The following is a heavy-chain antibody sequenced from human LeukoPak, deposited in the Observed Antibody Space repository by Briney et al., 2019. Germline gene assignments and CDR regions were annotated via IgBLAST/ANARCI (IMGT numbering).Heavy chain of an antibody. J-gene: IGHJ4*01. V-gene: IGHV3-30*18. D-gene: IGHD2-2*01. CDR1: GFTFSSYG. CDR2: ISYDGNNK. CDR3: AKDRERVLTSTSCSFDY. Sequence: GGSLRLSCAASGFTFSSYGMHWVRQAPGKGLEWVAVISYDGNNKSYADSVKGRFTISRDNSKNTLYLQMNSLRAEDPAVYYCAKDRERVLTSTSCSFDYWGHGTLVTVSS.